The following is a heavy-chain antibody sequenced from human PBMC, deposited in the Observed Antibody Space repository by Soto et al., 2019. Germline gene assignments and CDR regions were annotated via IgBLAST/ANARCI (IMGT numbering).Heavy chain of an antibody. D-gene: IGHD1-26*01. CDR3: ASAVYSGRYYPPYYFDY. CDR1: GGSISSYY. J-gene: IGHJ4*02. V-gene: IGHV4-59*01. Sequence: SETLSLTCTVSGGSISSYYWSWIRQPPGKGLEWIGYIYYSGSTNYNPSLKSRVTISVDPSKNQFSMKLRSVTAADTAVYYCASAVYSGRYYPPYYFDYWGQGTLVTVSS. CDR2: IYYSGST.